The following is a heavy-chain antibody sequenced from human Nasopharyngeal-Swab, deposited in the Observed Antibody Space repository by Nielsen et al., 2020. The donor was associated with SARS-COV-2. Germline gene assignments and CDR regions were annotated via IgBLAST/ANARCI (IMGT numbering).Heavy chain of an antibody. CDR2: IYHSGST. CDR3: ARDVVGATTTDAFDI. V-gene: IGHV4-4*02. D-gene: IGHD1-26*01. CDR1: GGSIISSNW. J-gene: IGHJ3*02. Sequence: SETLSLTCAVSGGSIISSNWWSWVRQPPGKGLEWLGDIYHSGSTNYNLSLKSRVTISVHESKNQFSLKLSSVTAADTALYFCARDVVGATTTDAFDIWGQGAMGTVSS.